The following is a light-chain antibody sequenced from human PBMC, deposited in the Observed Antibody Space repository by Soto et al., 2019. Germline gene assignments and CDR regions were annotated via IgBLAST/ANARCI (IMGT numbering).Light chain of an antibody. J-gene: IGKJ2*01. Sequence: EIVLTQSPATLSSSPGERATLSCGASQSVSNSYLAWYQQKPGLAPRLLIYDAFTRATGIPDRFSGSGSGTDFTLTISRLEPEDFAVYYCQQYGNAPNTFGQGTKLEIK. CDR2: DAF. CDR1: QSVSNSY. V-gene: IGKV3D-20*01. CDR3: QQYGNAPNT.